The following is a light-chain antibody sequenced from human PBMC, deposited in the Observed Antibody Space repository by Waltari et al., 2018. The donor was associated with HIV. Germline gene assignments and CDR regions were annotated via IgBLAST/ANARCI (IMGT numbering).Light chain of an antibody. CDR3: SSYTRSISVI. Sequence: QSALTQPASVSGSPGQSITLTRTRTPDDVGCSHPVAWYQQKIDSPPKLIIAAVTHRPSGVSGRFSGSKSGNTASLTITGLRPDDEAVYFCSSYTRSISVIFGGGTRLIV. J-gene: IGLJ2*01. CDR1: PDDVGCSHP. V-gene: IGLV2-14*01. CDR2: AVT.